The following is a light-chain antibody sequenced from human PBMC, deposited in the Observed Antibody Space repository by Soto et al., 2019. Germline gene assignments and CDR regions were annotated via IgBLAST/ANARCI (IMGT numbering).Light chain of an antibody. CDR1: SSDVGSYNL. CDR2: EVS. Sequence: QSALTQPASVSGSPGQSITISCTGTSSDVGSYNLVSWYQQHPGKAPKLMIYEVSKRPSGVSNRFSGSKSGNTPSLTISGLQAEDEADYYCCSYAGSSTWVFGGGTKVTVL. J-gene: IGLJ3*02. V-gene: IGLV2-23*02. CDR3: CSYAGSSTWV.